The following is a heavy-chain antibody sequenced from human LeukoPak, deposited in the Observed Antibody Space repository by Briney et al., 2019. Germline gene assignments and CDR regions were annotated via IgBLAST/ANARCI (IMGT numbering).Heavy chain of an antibody. J-gene: IGHJ4*02. CDR3: ARVATVTSVDY. CDR2: ISSSGSTI. Sequence: PGGSLRLSCAASGFTFSDYYMSWIRQSPGKGLEWVSYISSSGSTIFYADSVKGRFTISGDNAKNSLYLQMNSLRAEDTAVYYCARVATVTSVDYWGQGTLVTVSS. CDR1: GFTFSDYY. V-gene: IGHV3-11*04. D-gene: IGHD4-17*01.